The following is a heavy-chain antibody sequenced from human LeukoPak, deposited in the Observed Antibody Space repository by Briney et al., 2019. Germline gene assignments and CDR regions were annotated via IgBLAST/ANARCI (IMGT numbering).Heavy chain of an antibody. CDR1: GFTFSSYW. CDR2: IKTDGSTT. D-gene: IGHD3-10*01. J-gene: IGHJ4*02. Sequence: GGSLRLSCAASGFTFSSYWMHWVRHAPGKGLVWVSRIKTDGSTTDYADSVKGRFTISRDNAKNTLYLQMNSLRAEDTAVYYCARVLWGARGDYWGQGTVVTVSS. V-gene: IGHV3-74*01. CDR3: ARVLWGARGDY.